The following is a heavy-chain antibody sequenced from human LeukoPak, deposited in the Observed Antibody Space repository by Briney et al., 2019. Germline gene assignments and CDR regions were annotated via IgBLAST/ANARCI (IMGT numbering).Heavy chain of an antibody. J-gene: IGHJ4*02. Sequence: GSLRLSCAASGFTFSSYWMSWVRQAPGKGLEWVANIKQDGSEKYYVDSVKGRFTISRDNAKNSLYLQMNSLRAEDTALYYCAKDIYSGLSGYSSSLGDYWGQGTLVTVSS. CDR2: IKQDGSEK. CDR3: AKDIYSGLSGYSSSLGDY. D-gene: IGHD6-13*01. V-gene: IGHV3-7*03. CDR1: GFTFSSYW.